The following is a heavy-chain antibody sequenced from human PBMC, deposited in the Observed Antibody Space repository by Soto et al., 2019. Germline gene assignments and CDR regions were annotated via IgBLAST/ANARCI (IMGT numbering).Heavy chain of an antibody. CDR3: ARQIRSHCSSTSCSGFDP. J-gene: IGHJ5*02. Sequence: VESLKISCKGSGYIFTSYWICCFLQMPVKVLEWMGIIYPGDSDTRYSPSFQGQVTISADKSISTAYLQWSSLKASDTAMYYCARQIRSHCSSTSCSGFDPWGQGTLVTVSS. CDR1: GYIFTSYW. CDR2: IYPGDSDT. V-gene: IGHV5-51*01. D-gene: IGHD2-2*01.